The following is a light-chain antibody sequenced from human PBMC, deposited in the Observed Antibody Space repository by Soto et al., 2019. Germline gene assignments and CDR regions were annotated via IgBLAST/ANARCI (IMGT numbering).Light chain of an antibody. CDR1: SSNIGNNY. CDR2: DNN. Sequence: QSVLTQPPSASGTPGQRVTISCSGSSSNIGNNYVSWYQQLPGTAPKLLIYDNNKRPSGIPDRFSGSKSGTSATLGITGLQTGDEADYYCGTWDSSLSAGGVFGGGTKVTVL. V-gene: IGLV1-51*01. J-gene: IGLJ3*02. CDR3: GTWDSSLSAGGV.